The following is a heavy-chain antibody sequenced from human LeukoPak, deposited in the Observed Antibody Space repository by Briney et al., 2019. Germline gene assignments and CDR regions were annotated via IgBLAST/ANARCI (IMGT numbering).Heavy chain of an antibody. D-gene: IGHD6-13*01. CDR2: IKSKSDGGTI. Sequence: GGSLGLSCAASGFTFTNAWMSWVRQAPGKGLEWVGRIKSKSDGGTIEYGAPVKGRFTISRDDSKNTLYLQMNSLKAEDTAVYYCTTDAGYNSRWYNWWGQGTLVTVSS. CDR3: TTDAGYNSRWYNW. V-gene: IGHV3-15*01. CDR1: GFTFTNAW. J-gene: IGHJ4*02.